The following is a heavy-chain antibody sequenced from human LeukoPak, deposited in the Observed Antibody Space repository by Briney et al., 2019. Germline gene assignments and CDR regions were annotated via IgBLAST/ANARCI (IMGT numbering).Heavy chain of an antibody. D-gene: IGHD3-22*01. CDR2: IHPGDSDT. Sequence: GESLKISCKGSGNSFTSFWIGWVRQMPGKGLEWRGIIHPGDSDTSYSPSFKGQVTMSADKSISTAYLQWSSLKASDTAMYYCARHVGSDDSTGYYSLAYFYMDVWGKGTTVTVSS. CDR1: GNSFTSFW. V-gene: IGHV5-51*01. CDR3: ARHVGSDDSTGYYSLAYFYMDV. J-gene: IGHJ6*03.